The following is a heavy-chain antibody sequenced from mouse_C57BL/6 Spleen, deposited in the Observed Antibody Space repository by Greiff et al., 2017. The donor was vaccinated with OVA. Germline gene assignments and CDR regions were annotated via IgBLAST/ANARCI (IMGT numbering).Heavy chain of an antibody. CDR2: IYPGDGDT. Sequence: QVQLQQSGAELVKPGASVKISCKASGYAFSSYWMNWVKQRPGKGLEWIGQIYPGDGDTNYNGKFKGKATLTADKSSSTAYMQLSSLTSEDAAVYFWAREDYGSSYGYFDVWGTGTTVTVSS. CDR1: GYAFSSYW. V-gene: IGHV1-80*01. J-gene: IGHJ1*03. D-gene: IGHD1-1*01. CDR3: AREDYGSSYGYFDV.